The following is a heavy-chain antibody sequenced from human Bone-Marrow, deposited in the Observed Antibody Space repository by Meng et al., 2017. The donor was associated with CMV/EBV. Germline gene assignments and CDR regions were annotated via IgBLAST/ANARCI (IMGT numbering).Heavy chain of an antibody. CDR1: GITFNDYD. CDR2: NRNKASCYTT. Sequence: SGITFNDYDRDWHREVEGKGLELVSHNRNKASCYTTNYASSVKGRFNISRDDSKNALYLQMNSLKTEDTAVYYCAVLPGSSVTTAYWGQGTLVTVSS. V-gene: IGHV3-72*01. D-gene: IGHD4-17*01. CDR3: AVLPGSSVTTAY. J-gene: IGHJ4*02.